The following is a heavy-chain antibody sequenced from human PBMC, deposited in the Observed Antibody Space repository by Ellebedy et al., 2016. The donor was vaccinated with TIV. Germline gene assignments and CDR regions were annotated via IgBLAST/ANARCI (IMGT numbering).Heavy chain of an antibody. CDR3: ARAPLKSIAAAGWPAHYYYYGMDV. D-gene: IGHD6-13*01. CDR2: ISYDGSNK. Sequence: GESLKISXAASGFTFSSYAMHWVRQAPGKGLEWVAVISYDGSNKYYADSVKGRFTISRDNSKNTLYLQMNSLRAEDTAVYYCARAPLKSIAAAGWPAHYYYYGMDVWGQGTTVTVSS. CDR1: GFTFSSYA. V-gene: IGHV3-30-3*01. J-gene: IGHJ6*02.